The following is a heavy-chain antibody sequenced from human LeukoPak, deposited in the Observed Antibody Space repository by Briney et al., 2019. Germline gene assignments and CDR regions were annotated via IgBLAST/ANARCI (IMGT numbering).Heavy chain of an antibody. CDR1: GFTLSDYY. CDR3: WRGITPSTLLGIYYVGY. D-gene: IGHD2-15*01. J-gene: IGHJ4*02. CDR2: ISSSGNTI. Sequence: GGSQTLLCAVSGFTLSDYYTNWLRQAPGKGLEWVSYISSSGNTIYYADSVKGRFTISRDNARNSLYLQMNSLRAEGTAEYYLWRGITPSTLLGIYYVGYWGQGTLVTVSS. V-gene: IGHV3-11*01.